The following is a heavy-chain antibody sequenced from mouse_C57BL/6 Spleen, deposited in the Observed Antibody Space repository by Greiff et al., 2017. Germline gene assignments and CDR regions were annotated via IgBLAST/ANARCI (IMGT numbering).Heavy chain of an antibody. J-gene: IGHJ4*01. Sequence: QVQLQQSGPELVKPGASVKISCKASGYSFTSYYIHWVKQRPGQGLEWIGWIYPGSGNTKYNEKFKGKATLTADTSSSTAYMQLRSLTSEDSAVYDCARDSTLFEAMDYWGQGTSVTVSS. CDR1: GYSFTSYY. V-gene: IGHV1-66*01. D-gene: IGHD2-5*01. CDR2: IYPGSGNT. CDR3: ARDSTLFEAMDY.